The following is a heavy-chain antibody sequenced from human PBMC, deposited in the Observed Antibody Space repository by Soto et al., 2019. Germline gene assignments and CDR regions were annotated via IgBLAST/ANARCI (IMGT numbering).Heavy chain of an antibody. D-gene: IGHD2-2*01. Sequence: GGSLRLSCTASGFTFGDYAMSWFRQAPGKGLEWVGFIRSKAYGGTTEYAASVKGRFTISRDDSKSIAYLQMNSLKTEDTAVYYCTRDIVVVPAAILGGWFDPWGQGTLVTVSS. CDR3: TRDIVVVPAAILGGWFDP. V-gene: IGHV3-49*03. CDR1: GFTFGDYA. J-gene: IGHJ5*02. CDR2: IRSKAYGGTT.